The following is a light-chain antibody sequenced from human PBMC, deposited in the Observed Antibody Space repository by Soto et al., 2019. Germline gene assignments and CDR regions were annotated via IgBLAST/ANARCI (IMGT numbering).Light chain of an antibody. CDR2: TNN. CDR3: AAWDDSLGAYV. V-gene: IGLV1-44*01. Sequence: QSLLTQPPSASATPGQRVTISCSGSNSNIGTNTVNWYQQLPGTAPRLLIYTNNQRPSGVPQRLSGSKTGTSASLAIGGLQSEDGADYYCAAWDDSLGAYVFGTGTKLTVL. J-gene: IGLJ1*01. CDR1: NSNIGTNT.